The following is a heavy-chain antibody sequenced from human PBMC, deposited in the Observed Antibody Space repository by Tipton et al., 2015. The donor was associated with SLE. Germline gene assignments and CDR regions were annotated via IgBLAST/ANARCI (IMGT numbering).Heavy chain of an antibody. CDR1: GYSISSGYY. J-gene: IGHJ6*03. CDR3: ARGGLKYRRGDSPMDV. D-gene: IGHD2-2*01. CDR2: IYHSGST. Sequence: TLSLTCTVSGYSISSGYYWGWIRQPPGKGLEWIGSIYHSGSTYYNPSLKSRVTISVDTSKNQFSLKLSSVTAADTAVYYCARGGLKYRRGDSPMDVWGKGTTVTVSS. V-gene: IGHV4-38-2*02.